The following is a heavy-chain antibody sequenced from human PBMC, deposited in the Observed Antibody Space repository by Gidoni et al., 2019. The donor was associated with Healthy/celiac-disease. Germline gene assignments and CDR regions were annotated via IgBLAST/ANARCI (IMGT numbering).Heavy chain of an antibody. V-gene: IGHV4-34*01. CDR3: ASEGYCSSTSCLGDY. CDR2: INHSGST. D-gene: IGHD2-2*01. J-gene: IGHJ4*02. CDR1: GASFSGYY. Sequence: QVQLQQWGAGLLKPSETPPPTCAVYGASFSGYYWSWIRQPPGKGLEWIGEINHSGSTNYNPSLKSRVTIAVDTSKNQFSLKLSSVTAADTAVYYCASEGYCSSTSCLGDYWGQGTLVTVSS.